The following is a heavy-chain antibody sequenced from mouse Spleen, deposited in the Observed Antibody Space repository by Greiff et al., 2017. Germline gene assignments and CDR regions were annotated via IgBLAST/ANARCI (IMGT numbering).Heavy chain of an antibody. CDR2: IDPSDSYT. CDR1: GYTFTSYW. Sequence: VQLQQPGAELVMPGASVKLSCKASGYTFTSYWMHWVKQRPGQGLEWIGEIDPSDSYTNYNQKFKGKATLTVDKSSSTAYMQLSSLTSEDSAVYYCARAVVATDYAMDYWGQGTSVTVSS. V-gene: IGHV1-69*01. CDR3: ARAVVATDYAMDY. D-gene: IGHD1-1*01. J-gene: IGHJ4*01.